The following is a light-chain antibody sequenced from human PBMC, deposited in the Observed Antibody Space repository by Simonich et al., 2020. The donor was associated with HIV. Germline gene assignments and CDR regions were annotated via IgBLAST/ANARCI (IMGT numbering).Light chain of an antibody. V-gene: IGKV1-NL1*01. Sequence: DIQLTQSPSFLSASVGDRVTITCRASQGISNSLAWYQQKPGKAPKLLLYAASRLESGVPSRFSGSGSGTDYTLTISSLQPEDFATYYCQQYYSTPPTFGQGTKLEIK. J-gene: IGKJ2*01. CDR3: QQYYSTPPT. CDR2: AAS. CDR1: QGISNS.